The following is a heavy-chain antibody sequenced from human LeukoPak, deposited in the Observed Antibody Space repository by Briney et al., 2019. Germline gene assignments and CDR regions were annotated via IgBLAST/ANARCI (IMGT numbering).Heavy chain of an antibody. J-gene: IGHJ5*02. CDR3: ARDTSYYDSSGYYYRWFDP. D-gene: IGHD3-22*01. V-gene: IGHV3-48*02. CDR1: GFTFSSYS. CDR2: ISSSSSTI. Sequence: GGSLRLSCAASGFTFSSYSMNWVRQVPGKGLEWVSYISSSSSTIYYADSVKGRFTISRDNAKNSLYLQMNSLRDEDTAVYYCARDTSYYDSSGYYYRWFDPWGQGTLVTVSS.